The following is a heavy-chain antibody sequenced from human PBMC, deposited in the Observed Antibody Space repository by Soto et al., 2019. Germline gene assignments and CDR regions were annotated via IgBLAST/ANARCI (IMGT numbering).Heavy chain of an antibody. CDR3: ARVGEFTMIVVAPPYFDY. V-gene: IGHV3-30-3*01. J-gene: IGHJ4*02. Sequence: GGSLTLSCASSGFAFSSCAMVWIGRAPDNVIEWVAVISYDGSNKYYADSVKGRFTISRDNSKNTLYLQMNSLRAEDTAVYYCARVGEFTMIVVAPPYFDYWGQGTLVTVSS. CDR1: GFAFSSCA. CDR2: ISYDGSNK. D-gene: IGHD3-22*01.